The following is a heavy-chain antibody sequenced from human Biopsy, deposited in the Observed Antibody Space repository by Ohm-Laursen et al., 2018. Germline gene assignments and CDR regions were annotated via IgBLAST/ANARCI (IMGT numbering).Heavy chain of an antibody. D-gene: IGHD5-12*01. CDR2: IKKKSNNDAT. CDR3: TRCAGYGYDY. J-gene: IGHJ4*02. Sequence: SLRLSCTSSVFNLTAFTLHWVRQASGRGLEWVGRIKKKSNNDATAYAESMKGRFSIFRDDSKSTSFLQMNSLKIEDTAVYFCTRCAGYGYDYWGQGILVTVSS. CDR1: VFNLTAFT. V-gene: IGHV3-73*01.